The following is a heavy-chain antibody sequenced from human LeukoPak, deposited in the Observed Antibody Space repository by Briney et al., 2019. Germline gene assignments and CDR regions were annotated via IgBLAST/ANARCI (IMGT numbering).Heavy chain of an antibody. CDR2: INGDGSTT. V-gene: IGHV3-74*01. D-gene: IGHD3-22*01. CDR3: ATGNYYDSRGYYTFEH. CDR1: GFAFNKYW. J-gene: IGHJ4*02. Sequence: GGSLILSCAASGFAFNKYWMHWVRQPPGKGLVWVSRINGDGSTTSYADSVKGGFTISRDNAKNTLYLQMSSLRAEDTAVYYCATGNYYDSRGYYTFEHWGQGTLVTVSS.